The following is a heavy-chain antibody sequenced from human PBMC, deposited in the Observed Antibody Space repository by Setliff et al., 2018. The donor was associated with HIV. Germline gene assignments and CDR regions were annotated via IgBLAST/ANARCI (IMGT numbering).Heavy chain of an antibody. Sequence: GGSLRLSCAASGFTFNNYWMDWVRQAPGKGLEWVANIKTDGSEKYYADSVKGRFTVSRDNAKNSLYLQMNSLRAEDTAVYYCAKDRSGSYSFARDWGQGTLVTVSS. J-gene: IGHJ4*02. CDR2: IKTDGSEK. D-gene: IGHD1-26*01. CDR1: GFTFNNYW. V-gene: IGHV3-7*01. CDR3: AKDRSGSYSFARD.